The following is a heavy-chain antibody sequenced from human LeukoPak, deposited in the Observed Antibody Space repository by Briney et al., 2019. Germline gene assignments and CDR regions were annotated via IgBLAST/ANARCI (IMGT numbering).Heavy chain of an antibody. CDR3: ARVGDTAMVLDY. J-gene: IGHJ4*02. D-gene: IGHD5-18*01. CDR2: ISAYNGNT. CDR1: GYTFTSYG. V-gene: IGHV1-18*01. Sequence: ASVKVSCKASGYTFTSYGISWVRQAPGQGLKWMGWISAYNGNTNYAQKLQGRVTMTTDTSTSTAYMELRSLGSDDTAVYYCARVGDTAMVLDYWGQGTLVTVSS.